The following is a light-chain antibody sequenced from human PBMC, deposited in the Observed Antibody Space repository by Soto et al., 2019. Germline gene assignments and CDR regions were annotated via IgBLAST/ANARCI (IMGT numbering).Light chain of an antibody. CDR3: QQYGSSGT. CDR2: SVS. CDR1: ETVDTSS. J-gene: IGKJ1*01. V-gene: IGKV3-20*01. Sequence: EIVLTQSPGTLSLSPGETATLSCRASETVDTSSLGWYQQKPGRAPSLLIYSVSRRATGIPDRFSASGSATDFTLTITRLEPEDFAVYYCQQYGSSGTFGQGTKVDIK.